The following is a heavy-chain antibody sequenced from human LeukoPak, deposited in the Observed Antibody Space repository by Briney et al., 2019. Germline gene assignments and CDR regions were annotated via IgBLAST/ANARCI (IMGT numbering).Heavy chain of an antibody. D-gene: IGHD5-18*01. Sequence: PGRSLRLSCAASGFTFSSYGMHWVRQAPGKGLEWVAVISYDGSNKYYADSVKGRFTISRDNSKNTLYLQMNSLRAEDTAVYYCETTPKRGYSYLIDYWGQGTLVTVSS. CDR2: ISYDGSNK. J-gene: IGHJ4*02. CDR3: ETTPKRGYSYLIDY. V-gene: IGHV3-30*03. CDR1: GFTFSSYG.